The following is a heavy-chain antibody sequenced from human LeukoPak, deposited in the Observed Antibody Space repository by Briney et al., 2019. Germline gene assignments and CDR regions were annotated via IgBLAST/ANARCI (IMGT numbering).Heavy chain of an antibody. D-gene: IGHD3-16*02. CDR3: AREIEARLGELSSNWFDP. Sequence: PSETLSLTCTVSGGSITNGGYYWSWIRQLPGKGLGWIGYIYYSGSTYYVPSLQSRLTLSVDTSKNQFSLKLSSVTAADTAVYYCAREIEARLGELSSNWFDPWGQGTLVTVSS. V-gene: IGHV4-31*03. CDR2: IYYSGST. CDR1: GGSITNGGYY. J-gene: IGHJ5*02.